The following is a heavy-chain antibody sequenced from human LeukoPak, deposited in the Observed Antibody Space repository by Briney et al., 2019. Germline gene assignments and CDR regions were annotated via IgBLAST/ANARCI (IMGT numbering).Heavy chain of an antibody. J-gene: IGHJ5*02. D-gene: IGHD3-3*01. CDR3: ARGRRLKPGNWFDP. CDR2: IYYSGST. Sequence: SETLSLTCTVSGGSISSYYWSWIRQPPGKGLEWIGYIYYSGSTNYNPSLKSRVTISVDTSKNQFSLKLTSVTAADTAVYYCARGRRLKPGNWFDPWGQGTLVTVSS. CDR1: GGSISSYY. V-gene: IGHV4-59*12.